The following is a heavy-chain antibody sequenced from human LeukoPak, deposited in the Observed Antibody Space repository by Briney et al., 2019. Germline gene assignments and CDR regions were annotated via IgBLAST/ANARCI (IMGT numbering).Heavy chain of an antibody. D-gene: IGHD5-18*01. CDR3: AKDHRMVNRGDFDY. J-gene: IGHJ4*02. CDR2: ISSSGSTI. V-gene: IGHV3-11*04. Sequence: TGGSLRLSCAASGFTFSDYYMSWIRQAPGKGLEWVSYISSSGSTIYYADSVKGRFTISRDNAKNSLYLQMNSLRAEDTAVYYCAKDHRMVNRGDFDYWGQGTLVTVSS. CDR1: GFTFSDYY.